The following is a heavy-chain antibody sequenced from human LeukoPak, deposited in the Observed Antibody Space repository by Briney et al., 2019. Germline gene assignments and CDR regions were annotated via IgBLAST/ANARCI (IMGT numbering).Heavy chain of an antibody. CDR3: AKQRRQWLVHSIDY. V-gene: IGHV3-23*01. CDR2: ISGSDSST. Sequence: PGGSLRLSCAASGFTFSSYAMSWVRQAPGKGLEWVSSISGSDSSTHYADSVKGRFTVPRDNSKNTLCLQMNSLRAEDTALYYCAKQRRQWLVHSIDYWGQGTLVTVSS. CDR1: GFTFSSYA. J-gene: IGHJ4*02. D-gene: IGHD6-19*01.